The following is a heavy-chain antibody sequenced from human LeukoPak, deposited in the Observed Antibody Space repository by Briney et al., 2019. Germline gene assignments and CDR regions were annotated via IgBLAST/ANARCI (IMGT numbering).Heavy chain of an antibody. CDR1: GGSISSSSCY. CDR2: IYYSGST. V-gene: IGHV4-39*07. CDR3: ARELEAPNWGMDV. D-gene: IGHD7-27*01. J-gene: IGHJ6*02. Sequence: SETLSLTCTVSGGSISSSSCYWGWIRQPPGKGLEWIGSIYYSGSTYYNPSLKSRVTISVDTSKNQFSLKLSSVTAADTAVYYCARELEAPNWGMDVWGQGTTVTVSS.